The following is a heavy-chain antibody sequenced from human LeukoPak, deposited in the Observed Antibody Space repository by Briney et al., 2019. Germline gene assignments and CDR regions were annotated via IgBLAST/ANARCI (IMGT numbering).Heavy chain of an antibody. CDR1: GGTFRTFA. CDR2: IIPIFGIP. CDR3: ARVPNYYDSSGYRHAFDI. J-gene: IGHJ3*02. V-gene: IGHV1-69*01. Sequence: AVKVSCKASGGTFRTFAISWVRQAPGQGLEWMGGIIPIFGIPDSAQKFQGRLTITADESTTTAYMELSSLRSDDTAVYYCARVPNYYDSSGYRHAFDIWGQGTMVTVSS. D-gene: IGHD3-22*01.